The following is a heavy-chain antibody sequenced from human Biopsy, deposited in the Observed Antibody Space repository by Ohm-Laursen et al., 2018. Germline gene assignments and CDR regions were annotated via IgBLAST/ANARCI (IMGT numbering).Heavy chain of an antibody. CDR3: ATGPYYDTRFYYNVRPFDF. J-gene: IGHJ4*02. CDR1: GYTLTELS. V-gene: IGHV1-24*01. D-gene: IGHD3-10*01. Sequence: ASVKVSCKVSGYTLTELSIHWMRQTGGKGLEWMGGFDREERKTVYAKKFQGRVTMTEDTSTDTVYMEVTSLRSDDTAVYYCATGPYYDTRFYYNVRPFDFWGQGTLVTVSS. CDR2: FDREERKT.